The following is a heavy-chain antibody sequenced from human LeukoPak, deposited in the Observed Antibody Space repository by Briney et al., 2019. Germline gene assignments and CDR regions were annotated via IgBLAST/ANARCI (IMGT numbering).Heavy chain of an antibody. D-gene: IGHD3-10*01. CDR3: ARATYYYGSGSYSPAMDV. V-gene: IGHV4-38-2*02. CDR1: GYSISSGYY. CDR2: IYHSGST. Sequence: PSETLSLTCTVSGYSISSGYYWGWIRQPPGKGLEWIGSIYHSGSTYYNPSLKSRVTISIDTSKNQFSLKLSSVTAADTAVYYCARATYYYGSGSYSPAMDVWGKGTTVTVSS. J-gene: IGHJ6*03.